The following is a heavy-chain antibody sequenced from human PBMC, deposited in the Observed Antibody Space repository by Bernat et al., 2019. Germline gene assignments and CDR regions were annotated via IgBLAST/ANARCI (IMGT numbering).Heavy chain of an antibody. J-gene: IGHJ6*02. V-gene: IGHV3-33*01. Sequence: QVQLVESGGGVVQPGRSLRLSCAASGFTFSSYGMHWVRQAPGKGLEWVAVIWYDGSNKYYADSVKGRFTISRDNSKNTLYLQMNSLRAEDTAVYYCARGGGSSSLYYYYGMDVWGQGTTVTVSS. D-gene: IGHD6-13*01. CDR1: GFTFSSYG. CDR3: ARGGGSSSLYYYYGMDV. CDR2: IWYDGSNK.